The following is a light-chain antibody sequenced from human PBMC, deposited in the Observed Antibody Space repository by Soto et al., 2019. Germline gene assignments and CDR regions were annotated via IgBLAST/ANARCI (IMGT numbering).Light chain of an antibody. V-gene: IGKV3-20*01. J-gene: IGKJ4*01. CDR3: QQYARSPPT. Sequence: EIVLTQSPGTLSFSPGERATLSCRASQSVSGTHLAWYQQKPGQAPRLLIYGASGRATGIPDRFSGSGSGTDFTLTISRLEPEDFAVYYCQQYARSPPTFGGGTKVEIK. CDR2: GAS. CDR1: QSVSGTH.